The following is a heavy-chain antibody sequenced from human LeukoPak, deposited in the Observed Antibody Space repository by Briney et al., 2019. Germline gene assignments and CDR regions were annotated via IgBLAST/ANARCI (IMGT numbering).Heavy chain of an antibody. Sequence: PGGSLRLSCAASGFTLSDYYMSWIRQAPGKGLEWVSYISSSGSTIYYADSVKGRFTISRDNAKNSLYLQMNSLRAEDTAVYYCASLPRYYYYYMDVWGKGTTVTVSS. CDR2: ISSSGSTI. CDR1: GFTLSDYY. J-gene: IGHJ6*03. V-gene: IGHV3-11*04. CDR3: ASLPRYYYYYMDV.